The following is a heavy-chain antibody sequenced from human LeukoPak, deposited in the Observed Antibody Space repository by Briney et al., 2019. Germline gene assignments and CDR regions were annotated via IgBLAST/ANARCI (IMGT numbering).Heavy chain of an antibody. V-gene: IGHV1-18*01. CDR1: GYTFTTYG. CDR3: ARDGLIAAAGTGGN. Sequence: ASVKVSCKASGYTFTTYGINWVRQAPGQGLEWMGWISARNGNTNYAPNFQDRVTMTTDTSTNTAYMELRGLRPDDTAMYYCARDGLIAAAGTGGNWGQGTLVTVSS. CDR2: ISARNGNT. D-gene: IGHD6-13*01. J-gene: IGHJ4*02.